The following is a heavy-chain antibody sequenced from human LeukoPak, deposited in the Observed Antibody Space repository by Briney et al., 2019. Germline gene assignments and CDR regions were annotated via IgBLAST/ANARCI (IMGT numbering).Heavy chain of an antibody. J-gene: IGHJ4*02. CDR3: ARKGDSSGYYYHFDY. CDR1: GGSITSYY. V-gene: IGHV4-59*01. CDR2: IYYSGST. Sequence: SETLSLTCTVSGGSITSYYWSWIRQPPGKGLEWIGYIYYSGSTTYNPSLKSRVIISVDTSKNQFSLKLSSVTAADTAVYYCARKGDSSGYYYHFDYWGQGTLVTVSS. D-gene: IGHD3-22*01.